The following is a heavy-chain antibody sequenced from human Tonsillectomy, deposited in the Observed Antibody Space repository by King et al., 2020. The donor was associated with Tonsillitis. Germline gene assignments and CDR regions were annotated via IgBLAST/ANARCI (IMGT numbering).Heavy chain of an antibody. V-gene: IGHV5-10-1*03. D-gene: IGHD1-26*01. CDR2: IDPSDSNT. J-gene: IGHJ4*02. Sequence: VQLVESGAEVKKPGESLRISCEGSGYSLSTYCISWVRQMPGKGLEWMGRIDPSDSNTNYSPSFQGHVTISVDKSISTAYLQWSSLKASDTAMYYCASSIEDFDYWGQGTLVTVSS. CDR3: ASSIEDFDY. CDR1: GYSLSTYC.